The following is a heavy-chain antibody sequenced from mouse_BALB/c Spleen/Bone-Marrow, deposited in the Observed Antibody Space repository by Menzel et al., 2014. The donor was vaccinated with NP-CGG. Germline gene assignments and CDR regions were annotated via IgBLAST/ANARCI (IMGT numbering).Heavy chain of an antibody. CDR1: GYVFSTYW. J-gene: IGHJ2*01. V-gene: IGHV1-80*01. CDR2: IYPGDGDT. Sequence: LQESGAELVRPGSSVKISCESSGYVFSTYWINWVKPRPGQGLEWIGQIYPGDGDTDYNGKFKDKATLTADKSSNTAYMQLSSLTSEDSAVYFCARGGISVDYWGQGTTLTVSS. CDR3: ARGGISVDY.